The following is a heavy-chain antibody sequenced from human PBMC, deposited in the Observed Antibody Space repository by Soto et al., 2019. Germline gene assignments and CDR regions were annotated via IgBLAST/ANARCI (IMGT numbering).Heavy chain of an antibody. CDR2: INHSGST. Sequence: QVQLQQWGAGLLKPSETLSLTCAVYGGSFSGYYWSWIRQPPGKGLEWIGEINHSGSTNYNPSLKSRVNVSVDTSKNQFSLKLCSVTAADTAVYYCARMGEQLVSTNYDGGIRPNFDYWGQGTLVTVSS. J-gene: IGHJ4*02. CDR1: GGSFSGYY. CDR3: ARMGEQLVSTNYDGGIRPNFDY. V-gene: IGHV4-34*01. D-gene: IGHD6-6*01.